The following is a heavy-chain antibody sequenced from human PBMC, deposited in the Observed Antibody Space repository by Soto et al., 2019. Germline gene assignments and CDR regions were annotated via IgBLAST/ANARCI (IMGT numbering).Heavy chain of an antibody. D-gene: IGHD3-22*01. Sequence: QVQLVQSGAEVKKPGSSVKVSCKASGGTFSSYTISWVRQAPGQGLEWMGRIIPILGIANYAQKFQGRVTITADKSTSTAYMELSSLRSEDTAVYYCAGRGYDSPRDEGMDVWGQGTTVTVSS. CDR1: GGTFSSYT. CDR3: AGRGYDSPRDEGMDV. V-gene: IGHV1-69*02. CDR2: IIPILGIA. J-gene: IGHJ6*02.